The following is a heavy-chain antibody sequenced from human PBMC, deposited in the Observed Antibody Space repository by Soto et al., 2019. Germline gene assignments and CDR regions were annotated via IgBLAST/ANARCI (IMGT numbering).Heavy chain of an antibody. CDR1: GITFSDYW. CDR3: ARDYNREFDY. CDR2: IKEDGSEK. J-gene: IGHJ4*02. D-gene: IGHD3-10*01. V-gene: IGHV3-7*05. Sequence: EVQLVESGGGLVQPGGSLRLSCAASGITFSDYWMSWVRQAPGKGLEWVANIKEDGSEKYYVDSVEGRFTISRDNAKNSLYMQMNSLRAEDTAVYYCARDYNREFDYWGQGTPVTVPS.